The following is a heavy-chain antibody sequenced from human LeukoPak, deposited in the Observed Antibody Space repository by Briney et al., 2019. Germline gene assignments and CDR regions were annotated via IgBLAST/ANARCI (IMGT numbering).Heavy chain of an antibody. V-gene: IGHV4-61*02. Sequence: SETLSLTCTVSGGSITSGTYYWSWLWQPAGRGLQWIGRIYMRGSPNYNSSLRSRVTISVDTSKNQFSLKMNSVTAADTAVYFCASSPYYDSSDYYYDGRLFDYWGQGSLVTVSS. D-gene: IGHD3-22*01. CDR3: ASSPYYDSSDYYYDGRLFDY. J-gene: IGHJ4*02. CDR1: GGSITSGTYY. CDR2: IYMRGSP.